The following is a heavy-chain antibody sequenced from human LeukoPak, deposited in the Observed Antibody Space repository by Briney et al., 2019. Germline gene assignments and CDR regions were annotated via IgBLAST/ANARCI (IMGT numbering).Heavy chain of an antibody. V-gene: IGHV4-39*01. CDR2: IYDSGST. CDR1: GGSIRSSYYY. Sequence: PSETLSLTCTVSGGSIRSSYYYWGWIRQPPGKGLEWIGSIYDSGSTYYNPSLKSRATISVDTSKNQFSLKLNSVTAADTAVYYCARGFASSWYYFDYWGQGTLVTVSS. J-gene: IGHJ4*02. D-gene: IGHD6-13*01. CDR3: ARGFASSWYYFDY.